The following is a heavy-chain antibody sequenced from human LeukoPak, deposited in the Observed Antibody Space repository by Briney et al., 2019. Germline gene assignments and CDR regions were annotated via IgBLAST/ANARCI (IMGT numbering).Heavy chain of an antibody. CDR2: IYHSGST. CDR3: ARVVPAATNWFDP. D-gene: IGHD2-2*01. Sequence: PSETLSLTCAVSGGSISSGGYSWSWIRQPPGKGLEWIGYIYHSGSTYYNPSLKSRVTMSVDTSKNQFSLKLSSVTAADTAVYYCARVVPAATNWFDPWGQGTLVTVSS. J-gene: IGHJ5*02. V-gene: IGHV4-30-2*01. CDR1: GGSISSGGYS.